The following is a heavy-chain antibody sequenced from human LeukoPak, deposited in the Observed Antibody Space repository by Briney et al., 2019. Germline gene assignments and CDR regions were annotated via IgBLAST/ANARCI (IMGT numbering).Heavy chain of an antibody. CDR3: AKDGNAPQRDYGGIYYFDF. CDR2: ISWDGGYT. D-gene: IGHD4-23*01. Sequence: HPGGSLRLSCAAPGFTFDDYIMYWVRQVPGKGLELVSLISWDGGYTYYADSVRGRFTISRDNSRKSLYLTMNSLSTEDTALYYCAKDGNAPQRDYGGIYYFDFWGQGTLVTVSS. CDR1: GFTFDDYI. J-gene: IGHJ4*02. V-gene: IGHV3-43*01.